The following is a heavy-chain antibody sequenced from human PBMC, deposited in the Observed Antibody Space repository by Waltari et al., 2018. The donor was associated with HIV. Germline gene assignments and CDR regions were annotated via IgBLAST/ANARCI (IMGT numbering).Heavy chain of an antibody. CDR1: GGSVSSSNFF. V-gene: IGHV4-39*01. CDR3: ARTPRGEQWLAY. D-gene: IGHD6-19*01. CDR2: IFYNGST. Sequence: QLQLQESGPGLVKPSETLSLTCIVSGGSVSSSNFFWGWIRQPLGKGPEWIGSIFYNGSTYYNPSLKTQVTISIDAPKEQFSLRLNSVTVADTGVYYCARTPRGEQWLAYLGQGTQVTVSS. J-gene: IGHJ4*02.